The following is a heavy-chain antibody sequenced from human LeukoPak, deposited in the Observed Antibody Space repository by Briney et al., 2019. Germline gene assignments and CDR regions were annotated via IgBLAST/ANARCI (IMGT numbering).Heavy chain of an antibody. V-gene: IGHV1-18*04. J-gene: IGHJ4*02. CDR2: ISAYNGNT. D-gene: IGHD3-22*01. Sequence: ASVKVSCKASGYTFTNYYIHWVRQAPGQGLEWMGWISAYNGNTNYAQKLQGRVTMTTDTSTSTAYMELRSLRSDDTAVYYCAREREGDSSGEFDYWGQGTLVTVSS. CDR1: GYTFTNYY. CDR3: AREREGDSSGEFDY.